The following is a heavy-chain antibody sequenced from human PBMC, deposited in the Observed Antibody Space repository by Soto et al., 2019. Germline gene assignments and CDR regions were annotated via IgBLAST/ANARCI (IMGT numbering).Heavy chain of an antibody. CDR2: ISGSGGST. V-gene: IGHV3-23*01. CDR1: GFTFSSYD. J-gene: IGHJ4*02. CDR3: ATNFDY. Sequence: EVQLLESGGGLVQPAGSLTVSCAASGFTFSSYDMSWVRQAPGKGLEWVSTISGSGGSTYYADSVKGRFTISRDNSKNTLYLKMNSLRAEDTAVYYCATNFDYWGQGTLVTVSS.